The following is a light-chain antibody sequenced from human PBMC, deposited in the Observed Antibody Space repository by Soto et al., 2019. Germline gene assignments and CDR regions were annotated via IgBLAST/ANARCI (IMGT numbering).Light chain of an antibody. V-gene: IGLV2-8*01. Sequence: QSALTQPPSASGSPGQSVTISCTGTSSDVGGYNYVSWYQQHPGKAPKLMIYEVIKRPSGVPDRFSGSKSGNTASLTVSGLQAEDEDDYYCSSYAGSNNWDVVFGGGTKLTVL. CDR1: SSDVGGYNY. CDR2: EVI. CDR3: SSYAGSNNWDVV. J-gene: IGLJ2*01.